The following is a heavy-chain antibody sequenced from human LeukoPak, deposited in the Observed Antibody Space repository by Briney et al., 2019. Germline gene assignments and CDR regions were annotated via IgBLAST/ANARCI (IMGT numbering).Heavy chain of an antibody. D-gene: IGHD6-19*01. CDR2: ISGSGGST. CDR1: GFTFSSYA. J-gene: IGHJ4*02. V-gene: IGHV3-23*01. CDR3: AKESSSQWLVRLLDY. Sequence: GGSLRLSCAASGFTFSSYAMSWVRQAPGKGLEWVSAISGSGGSTYYADSMKGRFTISRDNSKNTLYLQMNSLRAEDTAVYYCAKESSSQWLVRLLDYWGQGTLVTVSS.